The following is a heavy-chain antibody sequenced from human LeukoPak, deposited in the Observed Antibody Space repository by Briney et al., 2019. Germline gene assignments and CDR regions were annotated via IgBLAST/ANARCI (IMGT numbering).Heavy chain of an antibody. J-gene: IGHJ4*02. D-gene: IGHD2-15*01. Sequence: GGSLRLSCAASGFTFSSYWMHWVRQAPGKGLVWVSRINSDGSTITYADSVKGRFTISRDNAKNTLYLQMNSLRAEDTAVYYCARVTVSSSEVVFDYWGQGSLVTVSS. CDR3: ARVTVSSSEVVFDY. V-gene: IGHV3-74*01. CDR1: GFTFSSYW. CDR2: INSDGSTI.